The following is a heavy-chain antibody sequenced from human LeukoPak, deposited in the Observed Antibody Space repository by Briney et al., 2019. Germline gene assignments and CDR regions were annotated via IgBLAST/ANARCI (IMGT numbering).Heavy chain of an antibody. Sequence: PSETLSLTCAVYGGSFSGYYWSWIRQPPGKGLEWIGSIYHSGSTYYNPSLKSRVTISVDTSKNQFSLKLSSVTAADTAVYYCASRITAGFFQHWGQGTLVTVSS. J-gene: IGHJ1*01. D-gene: IGHD3-10*01. CDR1: GGSFSGYY. V-gene: IGHV4-34*01. CDR2: IYHSGST. CDR3: ASRITAGFFQH.